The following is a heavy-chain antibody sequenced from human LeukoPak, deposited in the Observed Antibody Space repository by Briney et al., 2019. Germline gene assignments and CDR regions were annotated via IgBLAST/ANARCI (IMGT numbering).Heavy chain of an antibody. CDR2: ISSSSSYT. D-gene: IGHD3-9*01. CDR3: ARDRALRYFDWLSQGPSNYYYGMDV. CDR1: GFTFSDYY. J-gene: IGHJ6*02. Sequence: KPGGSLRLSCAPSGFTFSDYYMSWIRQAPGKGLEWVSYISSSSSYTNYADSVKGRFTISRDNAKNSLYLQMNSLRAEDTAVYYCARDRALRYFDWLSQGPSNYYYGMDVWGQGTTVTVSS. V-gene: IGHV3-11*05.